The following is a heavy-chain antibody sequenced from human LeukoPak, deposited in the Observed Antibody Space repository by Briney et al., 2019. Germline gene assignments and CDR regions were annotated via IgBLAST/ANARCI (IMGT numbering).Heavy chain of an antibody. V-gene: IGHV3-48*04. Sequence: QTGGSLRLSCAVSGFSVSGYWMTWVRQAPGKGLEWVSYISSSSSTIYYADSVKGRFTISRDNAKNSLYLQMNSLRAEDTAVYYCARDVLHGSGSYWGQGTLVTVSS. CDR2: ISSSSSTI. D-gene: IGHD3-10*01. CDR1: GFSVSGYW. J-gene: IGHJ4*02. CDR3: ARDVLHGSGSY.